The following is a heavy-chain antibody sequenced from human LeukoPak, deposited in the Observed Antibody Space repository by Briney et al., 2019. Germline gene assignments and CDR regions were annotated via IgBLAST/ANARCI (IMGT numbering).Heavy chain of an antibody. Sequence: GGSLRLSCAASGFTFSSYAMSWVRQAPGKGLEWVSAISGSGGSTYYADSVKGRFTISRDNSKNTLYLQMNSLRAEDTAVYYCAKSDDSSGYAPERFDYWGQGTLVTVSS. CDR2: ISGSGGST. CDR3: AKSDDSSGYAPERFDY. V-gene: IGHV3-23*01. CDR1: GFTFSSYA. J-gene: IGHJ4*02. D-gene: IGHD3-22*01.